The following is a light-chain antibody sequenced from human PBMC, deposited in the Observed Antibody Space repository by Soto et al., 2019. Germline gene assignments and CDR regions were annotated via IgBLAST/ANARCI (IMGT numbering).Light chain of an antibody. CDR2: GAS. CDR3: QQYNNWAPWT. V-gene: IGKV3-15*01. J-gene: IGKJ1*01. CDR1: QSVSGN. Sequence: EIVMTQSPATLSVSPGERATLSCRASQSVSGNLAWYQQKPGQAPRLLIYGASTRATGIPARFSGSGSGTEVPLTISSLRSEDFAVYYCQQYNNWAPWTFGQGTKVEIK.